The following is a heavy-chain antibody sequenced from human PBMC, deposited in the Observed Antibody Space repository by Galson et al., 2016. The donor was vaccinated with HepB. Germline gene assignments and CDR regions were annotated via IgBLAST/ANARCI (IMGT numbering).Heavy chain of an antibody. Sequence: SLRLSCAASGFTFSSHWMHWVRQAPGKGLVWVSRINTDGSSTSYADSVKGRFTISRDNAKNSLYLQMNSLRDEDTAVYYCARGRCYTDRCDSGFRSFDYWGQGTLVTVSS. CDR2: INTDGSST. V-gene: IGHV3-74*01. CDR3: ARGRCYTDRCDSGFRSFDY. CDR1: GFTFSSHW. D-gene: IGHD3-3*01. J-gene: IGHJ4*02.